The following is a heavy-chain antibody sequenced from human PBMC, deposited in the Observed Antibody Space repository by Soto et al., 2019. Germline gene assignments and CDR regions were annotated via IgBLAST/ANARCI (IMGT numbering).Heavy chain of an antibody. CDR1: GYTFNSYY. CDR2: INPNSDVT. Sequence: QVQLVQSGAEVKKPGASVKVSCKASGYTFNSYYIHWVRQAPGQGLEWMGWINPNSDVTGYAQSFQGRVTMTRDMSMTTAYMDLTRRRSDDTAVYYCVRVGLNRNYDFDFWGQGTLSTVSS. J-gene: IGHJ4*02. CDR3: VRVGLNRNYDFDF. D-gene: IGHD3-16*01. V-gene: IGHV1-2*02.